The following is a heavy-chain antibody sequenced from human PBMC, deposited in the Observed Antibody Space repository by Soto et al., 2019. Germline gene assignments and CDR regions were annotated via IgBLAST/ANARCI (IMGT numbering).Heavy chain of an antibody. V-gene: IGHV3-23*01. CDR1: GFTFSTYA. J-gene: IGHJ3*02. CDR2: ISGTGGTT. D-gene: IGHD5-12*01. CDR3: AKVLVEWLQRVDAFDI. Sequence: EVQLLESGGGLVQPGGSLRLSCAASGFTFSTYAMTWVRQAPGKGLAWVSAISGTGGTTYYADSVKGRFTVSRDNAKNTLYLHMNSLRVEDTAVYYCAKVLVEWLQRVDAFDIWGQGTMVTVAS.